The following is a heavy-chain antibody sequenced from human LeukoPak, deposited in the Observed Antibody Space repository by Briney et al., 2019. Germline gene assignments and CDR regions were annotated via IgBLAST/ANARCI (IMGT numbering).Heavy chain of an antibody. CDR3: ARGGDIHLWINYYYYMDV. Sequence: ASVTVSCMASGYTFTGYYMHWVRQAPGQGLEWMGLINPSGGRTTYAQKFQGRVTLTRDMSTSTVYMELSSLRSEDTAVYYCARGGDIHLWINYYYYMDVWGKGTTVTVSS. CDR1: GYTFTGYY. J-gene: IGHJ6*03. CDR2: INPSGGRT. V-gene: IGHV1-46*01. D-gene: IGHD5-18*01.